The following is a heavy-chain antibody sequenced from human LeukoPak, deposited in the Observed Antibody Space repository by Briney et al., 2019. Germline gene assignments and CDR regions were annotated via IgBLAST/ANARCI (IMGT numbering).Heavy chain of an antibody. J-gene: IGHJ4*02. D-gene: IGHD3-22*01. Sequence: GGSLRLSCAASGFTFSDYAMNWIRQAPGKGLEWVASVSSSGGYIYYADLVEGRLTISRDNAKNSLILQMNSLRAEDTAVYYCARGVGNYRYYFDSWGQGTLVTVSS. CDR2: VSSSGGYI. CDR1: GFTFSDYA. CDR3: ARGVGNYRYYFDS. V-gene: IGHV3-21*01.